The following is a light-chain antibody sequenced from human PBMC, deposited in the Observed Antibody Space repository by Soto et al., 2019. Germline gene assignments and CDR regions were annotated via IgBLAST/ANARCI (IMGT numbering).Light chain of an antibody. CDR3: TSYASSSTHVV. Sequence: QSALTQPASVSGSPGQSITLSCTGTSSDIGGYDYVSWYQRYPGKAPKLIIYDVNNRPSGVSNRFSGSKSGNTASLTISGLQAEDEADYYCTSYASSSTHVVFGGETKLTVL. V-gene: IGLV2-14*01. CDR1: SSDIGGYDY. J-gene: IGLJ2*01. CDR2: DVN.